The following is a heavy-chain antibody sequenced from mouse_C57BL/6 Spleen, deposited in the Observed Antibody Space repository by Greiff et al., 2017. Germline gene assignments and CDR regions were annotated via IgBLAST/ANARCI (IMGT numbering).Heavy chain of an antibody. Sequence: VKLMESGPELVKPGASVKISCKASGYSFTSYYIHWVKQRPGQGLEWIGWIYPGSGNTKYNEKFKGKATLTADTSSSTAYMQLSSLTSEVSAVYYCARRGDYSNYESAMDYWGQGTSVTVSS. D-gene: IGHD2-5*01. CDR3: ARRGDYSNYESAMDY. CDR1: GYSFTSYY. J-gene: IGHJ4*01. CDR2: IYPGSGNT. V-gene: IGHV1-66*01.